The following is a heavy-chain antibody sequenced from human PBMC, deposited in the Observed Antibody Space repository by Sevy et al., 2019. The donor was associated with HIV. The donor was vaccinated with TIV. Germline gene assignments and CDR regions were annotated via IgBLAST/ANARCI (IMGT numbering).Heavy chain of an antibody. CDR1: GFTFSKYS. J-gene: IGHJ4*02. D-gene: IGHD1-1*01. CDR3: ARAVLEISTWRSDY. CDR2: LSFGCGEI. V-gene: IGHV3-21*01. Sequence: GGSLRLSCAASGFTFSKYSMSWVRQPPGKGLEWVSTLSFGCGEINYADSVKGRFTISRDNAKNLLYLQMDSLRAEDTAVYYCARAVLEISTWRSDYWGQGTLVTVSS.